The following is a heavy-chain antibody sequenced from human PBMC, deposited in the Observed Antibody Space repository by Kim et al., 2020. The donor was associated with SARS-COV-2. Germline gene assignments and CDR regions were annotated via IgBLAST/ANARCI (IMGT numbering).Heavy chain of an antibody. J-gene: IGHJ6*02. Sequence: SVKVSCKASGFTFTSSAVQWVRQARGQRLEWIGWIVVGSGKTNYAQKFQERVTITRDMSTSTAYMELSSLRSEDTAVYYCAADTAGYSSGWYDYYYYYGMDVWGQGTTVTVSS. V-gene: IGHV1-58*01. CDR1: GFTFTSSA. CDR3: AADTAGYSSGWYDYYYYYGMDV. D-gene: IGHD6-19*01. CDR2: IVVGSGKT.